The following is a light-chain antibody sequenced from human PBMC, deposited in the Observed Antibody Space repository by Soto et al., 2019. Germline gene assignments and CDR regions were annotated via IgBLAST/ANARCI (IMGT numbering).Light chain of an antibody. CDR2: EST. V-gene: IGLV2-23*01. CDR3: CSYAGKIFPFYV. CDR1: SSDIGYYNL. Sequence: SPLTQPASVSGSPGQSITISCSGSSSDIGYYNLVSWYQRRPGAAPKLIIYESTKRPSGGSTRFSASKSGNTASLTISGLQAEDEADYFCCSYAGKIFPFYVVGTGTKVTVL. J-gene: IGLJ1*01.